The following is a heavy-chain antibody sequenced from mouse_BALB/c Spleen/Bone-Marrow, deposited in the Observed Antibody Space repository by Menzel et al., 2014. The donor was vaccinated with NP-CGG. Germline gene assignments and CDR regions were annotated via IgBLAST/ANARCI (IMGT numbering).Heavy chain of an antibody. CDR1: GYSFTSYW. J-gene: IGHJ2*01. CDR3: TVSLTLYYFDY. CDR2: IYPGNSNT. V-gene: IGHV1-5*01. D-gene: IGHD5-1*01. Sequence: EVKLQESGTVLARPGASVKMSCKASGYSFTSYWMHWVKQGPGQGLEWIGAIYPGNSNTNYNQKFKGKAKLTAVTSASTAYMEFSSLTNEDSAVYYCTVSLTLYYFDYWGQGTTLTVSS.